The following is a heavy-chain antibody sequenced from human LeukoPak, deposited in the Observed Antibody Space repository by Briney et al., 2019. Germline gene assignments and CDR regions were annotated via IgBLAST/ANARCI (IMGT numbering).Heavy chain of an antibody. CDR1: GFTVSSNY. Sequence: GGSLRLSYAASGFTVSSNYMSWVRQAPGKGLEWVSVIYSGGSTYYADSVKGRFTISRDNSKNTLYLQMNSLRAEDTAVYYCARTYDSSGFYFDYWGQGTLVTVSS. CDR3: ARTYDSSGFYFDY. D-gene: IGHD3-22*01. V-gene: IGHV3-66*01. J-gene: IGHJ4*02. CDR2: IYSGGST.